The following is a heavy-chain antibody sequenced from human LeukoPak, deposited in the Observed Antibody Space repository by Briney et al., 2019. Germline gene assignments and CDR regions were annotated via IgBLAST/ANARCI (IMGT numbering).Heavy chain of an antibody. V-gene: IGHV4-34*01. Sequence: PSETLSLTCAVYGGSFSGYYWSWIRRPPGKGLEWIGEIDHSGRTYSNPSLKSRVTISVDMSKNQFSLRLSSVTAADTAVYYCARKSIVTAGRKPYDYWDQGTLVTVSP. CDR3: ARKSIVTAGRKPYDY. CDR1: GGSFSGYY. CDR2: IDHSGRT. J-gene: IGHJ4*02. D-gene: IGHD6-13*01.